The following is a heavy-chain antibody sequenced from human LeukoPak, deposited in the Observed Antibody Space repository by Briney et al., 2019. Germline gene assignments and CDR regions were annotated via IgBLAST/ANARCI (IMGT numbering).Heavy chain of an antibody. D-gene: IGHD2-15*01. J-gene: IGHJ3*02. CDR1: GFTVSSNY. Sequence: GGSLRLSCAASGFTVSSNYMSWVRQAPGKGLEWLSVFYSGGNTYYADSVMGRLTISRDNSKNTLYLQMNSLRAEDTALYYCARTSVGSGLDAFDIWGQGTMVTVS. CDR3: ARTSVGSGLDAFDI. CDR2: FYSGGNT. V-gene: IGHV3-66*01.